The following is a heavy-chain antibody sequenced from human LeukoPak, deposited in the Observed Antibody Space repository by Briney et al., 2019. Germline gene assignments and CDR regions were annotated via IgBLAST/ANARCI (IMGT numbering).Heavy chain of an antibody. V-gene: IGHV1-69*13. J-gene: IGHJ5*02. D-gene: IGHD6-19*01. CDR2: IIPIFGTA. CDR1: GGTFSSYA. Sequence: ASVKVSCKASGGTFSSYAISWVRQAPGQGLEWMGGIIPIFGTADYAQKFQGRVTITADESTSTAYMELSSLRSEDTAVYYCARXLSSSGDHSYYNWFDPWGQGTLVTVSS. CDR3: ARXLSSSGDHSYYNWFDP.